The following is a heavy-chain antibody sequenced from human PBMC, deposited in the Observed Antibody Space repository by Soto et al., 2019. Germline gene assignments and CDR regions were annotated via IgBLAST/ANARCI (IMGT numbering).Heavy chain of an antibody. CDR1: GYTFTSYG. CDR2: ISAYNGNT. J-gene: IGHJ4*02. Sequence: QVQLVQSGAEVKKPGASVKVSCKASGYTFTSYGISWVRQAPGQGLEWMGWISAYNGNTNYAQKLQGRVTMTQDTSRSKAYTVLTSLRYDDSAWYSCARDWAAAGPFDYWGQGTLVTVSS. CDR3: ARDWAAAGPFDY. V-gene: IGHV1-18*01. D-gene: IGHD6-13*01.